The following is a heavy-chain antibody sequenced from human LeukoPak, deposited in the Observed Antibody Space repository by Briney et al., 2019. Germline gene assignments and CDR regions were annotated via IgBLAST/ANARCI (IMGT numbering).Heavy chain of an antibody. CDR1: GFSFSSYT. V-gene: IGHV3-21*01. D-gene: IGHD2-21*02. J-gene: IGHJ4*02. CDR2: ISSSSTCI. CDR3: ARDGRCGGDCYAS. Sequence: GGSRRLSGAASGFSFSSYTMNWVRQAPGKGLEWVSIISSSSTCIYYADSVKGRFTISRDNAKNALYLQMNSLRVEDTAVYYCARDGRCGGDCYASWGQGTLVTVSS.